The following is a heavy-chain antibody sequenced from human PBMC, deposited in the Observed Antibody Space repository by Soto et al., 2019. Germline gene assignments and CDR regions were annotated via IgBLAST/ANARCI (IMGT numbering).Heavy chain of an antibody. V-gene: IGHV3-30*18. J-gene: IGHJ5*02. D-gene: IGHD5-12*01. Sequence: LRLSCAASGFTFSSYGMHWVRQAPGKGLEWVAVISYDGSNKYYADSVKGRFTISRDNSKNTLYLQMNSLRAEETAVYYCAKGQRWLQYNWFDPWGQGTLVTVSS. CDR3: AKGQRWLQYNWFDP. CDR2: ISYDGSNK. CDR1: GFTFSSYG.